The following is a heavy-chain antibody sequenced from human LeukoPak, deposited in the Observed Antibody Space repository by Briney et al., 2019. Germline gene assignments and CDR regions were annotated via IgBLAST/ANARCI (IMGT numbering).Heavy chain of an antibody. D-gene: IGHD4-17*01. Sequence: SETLSLTCTVSGGSISSNSYYWGWIRQPPGKGLEWIGRIYTSGSTNYNPSLKSRVTMSVDTSKNQFSLKLSSVTAADTAVYYCARELYGDYEVPYYYYMDVWGKGTTVTISS. CDR1: GGSISSNSYY. CDR2: IYTSGST. J-gene: IGHJ6*03. CDR3: ARELYGDYEVPYYYYMDV. V-gene: IGHV4-39*07.